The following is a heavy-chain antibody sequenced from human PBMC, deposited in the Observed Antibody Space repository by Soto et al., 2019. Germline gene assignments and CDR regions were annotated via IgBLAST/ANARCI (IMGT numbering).Heavy chain of an antibody. J-gene: IGHJ6*02. D-gene: IGHD6-19*01. CDR2: ISGSGGST. V-gene: IGHV3-23*01. CDR1: GFTFSSYV. CDR3: AKDLSSIAVAGSMDV. Sequence: GGSLRLSCAASGFTFSSYVMSWVRQAPGKGLEWVSAISGSGGSTYYADSVKGRFTISRDNSKNTLYLQMNSLRAEDTAVYYCAKDLSSIAVAGSMDVWGQGTTVTVSS.